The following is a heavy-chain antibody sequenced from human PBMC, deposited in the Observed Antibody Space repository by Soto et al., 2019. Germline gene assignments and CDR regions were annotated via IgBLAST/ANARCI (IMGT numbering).Heavy chain of an antibody. Sequence: EVQLLESGGGLVQPGGSLRLSCAASGFTFSSYAMSWVRQAPGKGLEWVSAISGSGGSTYYADSVKGRFTISRDNSKNPLYLQMNSLRAEDTAVYYCGVVAAPRLGWFDPWGQGTLVTVSS. CDR1: GFTFSSYA. V-gene: IGHV3-23*01. D-gene: IGHD2-15*01. CDR2: ISGSGGST. CDR3: GVVAAPRLGWFDP. J-gene: IGHJ5*02.